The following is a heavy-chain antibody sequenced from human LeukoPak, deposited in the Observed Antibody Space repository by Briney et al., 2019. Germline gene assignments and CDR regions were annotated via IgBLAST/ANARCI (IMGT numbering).Heavy chain of an antibody. Sequence: SETLSLTCTVSGGSISSSSYYWGGIRQPRGKGGEWIVSIYYSGSTYYNPSLKSRVTISVDTSNTQFSLKLSSVTAADTAVYYCARLKSVLLWFGELLSYYFDYWGQGTLVTVSS. J-gene: IGHJ4*02. D-gene: IGHD3-10*01. V-gene: IGHV4-39*01. CDR1: GGSISSSSYY. CDR3: ARLKSVLLWFGELLSYYFDY. CDR2: IYYSGST.